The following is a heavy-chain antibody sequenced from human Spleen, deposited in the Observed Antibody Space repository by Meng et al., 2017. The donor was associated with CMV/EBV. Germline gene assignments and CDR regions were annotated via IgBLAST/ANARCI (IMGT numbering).Heavy chain of an antibody. V-gene: IGHV3-30*02. Sequence: QVQLVESGGGVVQPGGXLRLACAASGLTFSSYGMHWVRQAPGKGLEWVAFIRYDGSNKYYADSVKGRFTISRDNSKNTLYLQMNSLRAEDTAVYYCARVSYYYGSGSYYIGFDYWGQGTLVTVSS. CDR2: IRYDGSNK. D-gene: IGHD3-10*01. CDR3: ARVSYYYGSGSYYIGFDY. CDR1: GLTFSSYG. J-gene: IGHJ4*02.